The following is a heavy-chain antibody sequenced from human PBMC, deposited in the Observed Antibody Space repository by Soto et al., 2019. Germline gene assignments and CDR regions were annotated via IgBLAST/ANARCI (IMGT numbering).Heavy chain of an antibody. CDR3: ARAIVYYGLDV. Sequence: GALRRSCAASVLTFSSSCMHWVRQAPGMGPVWVSRTNDDGSITSYADSVKGRFAISRDNAKNTLYLQMSSLRAEDTGVYYCARAIVYYGLDVWGQGTTVTVSS. D-gene: IGHD3-22*01. CDR1: VLTFSSSC. CDR2: TNDDGSIT. J-gene: IGHJ6*02. V-gene: IGHV3-74*01.